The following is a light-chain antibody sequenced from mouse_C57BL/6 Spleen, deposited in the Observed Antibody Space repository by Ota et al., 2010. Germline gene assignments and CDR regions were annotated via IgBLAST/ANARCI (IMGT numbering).Light chain of an antibody. Sequence: VARYQQETNGRILLTTXLLGRSTRPHSEVPLDRFTGSGSGTDFTLTISNVQSEDLADYFCQNDYSYPLTFGAGTKLELK. CDR3: QNDYSYPLT. V-gene: IGKV6-23*01. J-gene: IGKJ5*01. CDR2: GRS.